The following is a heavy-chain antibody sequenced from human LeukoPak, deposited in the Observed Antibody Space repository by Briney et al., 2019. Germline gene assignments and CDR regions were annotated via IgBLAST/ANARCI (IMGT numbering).Heavy chain of an antibody. CDR2: INPSGGST. CDR3: ATIHNYYDSSGYFVYFDY. CDR1: GYTFTSYY. J-gene: IGHJ4*02. V-gene: IGHV1-46*01. Sequence: ASVKVSCKASGYTFTSYYMHWVRQAPGQGLEWMGIINPSGGSTSYAQKFQGRVTMTTDTSTSTAYMELRSLRSDDAAVYYCATIHNYYDSSGYFVYFDYWGQGTLVTVSS. D-gene: IGHD3-22*01.